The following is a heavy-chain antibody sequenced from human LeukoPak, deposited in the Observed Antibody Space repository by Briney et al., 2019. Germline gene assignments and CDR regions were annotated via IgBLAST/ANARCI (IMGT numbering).Heavy chain of an antibody. J-gene: IGHJ5*01. D-gene: IGHD6-19*01. CDR1: GFSLSDYW. V-gene: IGHV3-7*01. CDR3: VGGTGWLPLT. Sequence: PGGSLRLSCAASGFSLSDYWMNWVRQTPGKGPEWLANIKQDGSEKNYVESVNGRFIISRDNAKNSGCLQMNSLRAEDTAVYYCVGGTGWLPLTWGQGTLVTVSS. CDR2: IKQDGSEK.